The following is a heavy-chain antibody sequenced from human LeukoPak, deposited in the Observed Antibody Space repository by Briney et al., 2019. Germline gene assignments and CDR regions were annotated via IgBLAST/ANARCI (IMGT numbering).Heavy chain of an antibody. Sequence: GGSLRLSCAASGFTFDDYGMSWVRQAPGKGLDWVSGINWNGGSTGYADSVKGRFTISRDNAKNSLYLQMNSLRAEDTALYYCARGRFLEWLSGHGFDYWGQGTLVTVSS. J-gene: IGHJ4*02. D-gene: IGHD3-3*01. CDR2: INWNGGST. CDR1: GFTFDDYG. CDR3: ARGRFLEWLSGHGFDY. V-gene: IGHV3-20*04.